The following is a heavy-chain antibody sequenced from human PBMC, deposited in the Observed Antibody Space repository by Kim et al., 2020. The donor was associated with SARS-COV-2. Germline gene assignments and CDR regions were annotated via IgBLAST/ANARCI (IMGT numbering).Heavy chain of an antibody. V-gene: IGHV4-38-2*02. Sequence: SETLSLTCTVSGSSISSGYYWGWIRQPPGKGLEWIGSIYHSGSTYYNPSLKSRVTISVDTSKNQFSLKLSSVTAADTAVYYCARDEGTSSWYPDYFDYWGQGTLVTVSS. CDR2: IYHSGST. CDR1: GSSISSGYY. J-gene: IGHJ4*02. D-gene: IGHD6-13*01. CDR3: ARDEGTSSWYPDYFDY.